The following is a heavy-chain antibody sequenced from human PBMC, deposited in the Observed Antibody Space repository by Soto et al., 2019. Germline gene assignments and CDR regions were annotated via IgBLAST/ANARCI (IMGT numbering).Heavy chain of an antibody. CDR2: ITGSGAGT. CDR3: AGDAGLVNY. D-gene: IGHD3-9*01. CDR1: GFTFITYG. Sequence: EVQLLESGGGLVQPGGSLRLSCAASGFTFITYGMTWVRQAPGKGLEYVSSITGSGAGTYYAESVKGRFTISRDNSNNPLYLQMNRLGAEDTAIGYCAGDAGLVNYWGECTLVTVSS. V-gene: IGHV3-23*01. J-gene: IGHJ1*01.